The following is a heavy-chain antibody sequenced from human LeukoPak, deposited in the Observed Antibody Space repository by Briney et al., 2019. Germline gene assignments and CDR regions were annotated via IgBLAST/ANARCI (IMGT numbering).Heavy chain of an antibody. CDR1: GGSFSGYY. CDR3: ARIRGRSTEIWANDY. V-gene: IGHV4-34*01. J-gene: IGHJ4*02. CDR2: INHSGST. D-gene: IGHD3-16*01. Sequence: PSETLSLTCAVYGGSFSGYYWSWIRQPPGKGLEWIGEINHSGSTNYNPSLKSRVTISVDTSKNQFSLKLSSVTAADTAVYYCARIRGRSTEIWANDYWGQGTLVTVSS.